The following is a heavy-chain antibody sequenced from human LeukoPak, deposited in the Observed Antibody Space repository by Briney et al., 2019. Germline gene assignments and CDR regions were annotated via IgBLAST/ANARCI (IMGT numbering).Heavy chain of an antibody. CDR1: GYTFTNYD. V-gene: IGHV1-8*01. J-gene: IGHJ4*02. Sequence: ASVKVSCKASGYTFTNYDIKWVRQATGQGLEWMGWMNPNSGNTGYAQNFQGRVTMTRNTSISTAYMELSSLRSEDTAVYYCARDLGYCSGGSCYADYYYFDNWGQGTLVTVSS. CDR2: MNPNSGNT. CDR3: ARDLGYCSGGSCYADYYYFDN. D-gene: IGHD2-15*01.